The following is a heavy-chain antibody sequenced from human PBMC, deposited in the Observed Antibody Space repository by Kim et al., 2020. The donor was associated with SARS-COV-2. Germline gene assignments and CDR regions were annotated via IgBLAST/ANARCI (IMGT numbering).Heavy chain of an antibody. D-gene: IGHD4-17*01. V-gene: IGHV3-11*06. CDR2: T. CDR3: ARATVTAHFDY. Sequence: TNYADSGKGRFTISRDNAKNSLYLQMNSLRAEDTAVYYCARATVTAHFDYWGQGTLVTVSS. J-gene: IGHJ4*02.